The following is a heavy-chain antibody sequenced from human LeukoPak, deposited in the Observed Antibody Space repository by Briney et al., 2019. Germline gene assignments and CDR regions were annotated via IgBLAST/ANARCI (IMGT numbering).Heavy chain of an antibody. V-gene: IGHV3-30*04. D-gene: IGHD1-20*01. Sequence: PGGSLRLSCAASGFPFTSYAIHWVRQAPGKGLEWVAIVSANGFDKYYGDSVRARFTISRDNSKNTVYLQMSSLRVEDTALYFCARDVGVTGIPLDYWDPGTLVTVSS. CDR2: VSANGFDK. CDR1: GFPFTSYA. CDR3: ARDVGVTGIPLDY. J-gene: IGHJ4*02.